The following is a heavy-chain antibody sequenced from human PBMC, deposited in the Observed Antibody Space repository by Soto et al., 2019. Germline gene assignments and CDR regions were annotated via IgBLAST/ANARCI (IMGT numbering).Heavy chain of an antibody. CDR2: VQPSTGRT. CDR1: EYSFTSLD. Sequence: ASVKVSCKAAEYSFTSLDINWVRQTAGQGLEWMGWVQPSTGRTGYAQKFQGRVTMTRDTSINTAYMELTTLASDDTAFYYCARGVSAGVDYWGQGTLVTVSS. J-gene: IGHJ4*02. V-gene: IGHV1-8*01. D-gene: IGHD1-26*01. CDR3: ARGVSAGVDY.